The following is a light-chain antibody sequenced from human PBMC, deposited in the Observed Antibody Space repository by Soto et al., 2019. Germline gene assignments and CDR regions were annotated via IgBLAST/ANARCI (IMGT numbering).Light chain of an antibody. CDR3: QHYGTSAL. J-gene: IGKJ3*01. V-gene: IGKV1-39*01. Sequence: DIQMTQSPSSLSASVGDRVTITCRASQSISSYLNWYQQKPGKAPKLLIYAASSLQSGVPSRFSGSGSGTDFTLTISSLQPEDFAVYYCQHYGTSALFGPGTKVDI. CDR1: QSISSY. CDR2: AAS.